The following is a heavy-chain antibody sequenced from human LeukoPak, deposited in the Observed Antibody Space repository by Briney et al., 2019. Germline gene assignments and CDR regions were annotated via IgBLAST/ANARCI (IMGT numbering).Heavy chain of an antibody. CDR1: GGSISSYY. CDR3: ARSRSSGHLN. D-gene: IGHD6-19*01. Sequence: PSETLSLTCTVSGGSISSYYWSWIRQPPGKGLEWIGYVYYSGSTNYNPSLKSRVTISVDTSKNQFSLKLSSVTAADTAVYYCARSRSSGHLNWGQGTLVTVSS. V-gene: IGHV4-59*01. J-gene: IGHJ4*02. CDR2: VYYSGST.